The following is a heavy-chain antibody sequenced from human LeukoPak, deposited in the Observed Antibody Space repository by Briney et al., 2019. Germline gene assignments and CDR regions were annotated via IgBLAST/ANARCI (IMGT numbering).Heavy chain of an antibody. CDR1: GYAFTSNY. CDR3: ARDNSVRDEAWWFNP. V-gene: IGHV1-46*01. J-gene: IGHJ5*02. Sequence: ASVKVSCKAFGYAFTSNYMHWVRQAPGQGPEWMGVISPSGGSTTYAQKFQGRVTLTRDMSTGTDYLELSSLRSEDTAVYYCARDNSVRDEAWWFNPWGQGTLVTVSS. CDR2: ISPSGGST. D-gene: IGHD5-24*01.